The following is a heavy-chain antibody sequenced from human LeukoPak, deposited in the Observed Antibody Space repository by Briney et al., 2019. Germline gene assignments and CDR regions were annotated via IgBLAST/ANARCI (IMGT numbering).Heavy chain of an antibody. J-gene: IGHJ5*02. D-gene: IGHD3-9*01. CDR2: ITSSGGST. Sequence: PGGSLRLSCAASGFTFSTYAMSWVRQAPGQGLQWVSAITSSGGSTYYADSVKGRFTISRDNSKNTLYLQMNSLRAEDTAVYYCAKDSNTAYYDILTGHRNWFDTWGQGTLLTVSS. V-gene: IGHV3-23*01. CDR1: GFTFSTYA. CDR3: AKDSNTAYYDILTGHRNWFDT.